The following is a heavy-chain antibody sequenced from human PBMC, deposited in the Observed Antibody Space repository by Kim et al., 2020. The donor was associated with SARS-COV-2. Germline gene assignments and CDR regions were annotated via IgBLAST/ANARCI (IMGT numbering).Heavy chain of an antibody. Sequence: GGSLRLSCAASGFTFSTYGMHWARQAPGKGPEWVTVTSHDGSNKYYADSVRGRFAISRDNSKNTLYLQMNSLRVEDTAVYYCAKDSGRRYFDYWGQGIL. V-gene: IGHV3-30*18. CDR2: TSHDGSNK. J-gene: IGHJ4*03. CDR1: GFTFSTYG. CDR3: AKDSGRRYFDY. D-gene: IGHD3-10*01.